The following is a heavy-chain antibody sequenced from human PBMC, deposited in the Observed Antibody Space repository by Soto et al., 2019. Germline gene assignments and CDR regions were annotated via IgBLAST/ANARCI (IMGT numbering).Heavy chain of an antibody. V-gene: IGHV3-23*01. CDR1: GFTFSNFA. CDR3: AKDTSSSPYYMDG. D-gene: IGHD2-2*01. CDR2: ITGSTGTT. Sequence: EVQVLESGGGSVQPGGSLRLSCAASGFTFSNFAMSWVRHAPGKGLEWVSGITGSTGTTYYADSVKGRFIISRDNSKNPVHLQMNSLGAEDTAVYYCAKDTSSSPYYMDGWGKGTTVTVSS. J-gene: IGHJ6*03.